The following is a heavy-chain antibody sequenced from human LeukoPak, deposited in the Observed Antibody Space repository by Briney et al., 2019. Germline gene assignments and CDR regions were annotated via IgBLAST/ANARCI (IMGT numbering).Heavy chain of an antibody. V-gene: IGHV3-53*01. J-gene: IGHJ4*02. CDR1: GFTVSSNC. Sequence: PGGSLRLSCAASGFTVSSNCMSWVRQAPGKGLEWVSDIYSGGSTYYADSVKGRFTISRDNSKNTLYLQMNSLRAEDTAVYYCARGLVYYDSSGYLYYWGQGTLVTVSS. D-gene: IGHD3-22*01. CDR2: IYSGGST. CDR3: ARGLVYYDSSGYLYY.